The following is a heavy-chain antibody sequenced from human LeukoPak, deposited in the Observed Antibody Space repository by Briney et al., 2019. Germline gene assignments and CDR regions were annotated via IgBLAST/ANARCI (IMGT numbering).Heavy chain of an antibody. CDR2: IYYSGST. Sequence: PSETLSLTCTVSGGSISSYYWSWIRQPPGKGLEWIGYIYYSGSTNYNPSLKSRVTISVDTSKNQFPLKLSSVTAADTAVYYCATRPLGAGDFDYWGQGTLVTVSS. CDR3: ATRPLGAGDFDY. D-gene: IGHD6-19*01. CDR1: GGSISSYY. J-gene: IGHJ4*02. V-gene: IGHV4-59*01.